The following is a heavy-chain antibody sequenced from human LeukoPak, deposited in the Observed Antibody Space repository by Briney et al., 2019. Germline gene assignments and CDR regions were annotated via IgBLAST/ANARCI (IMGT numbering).Heavy chain of an antibody. D-gene: IGHD3-16*01. CDR1: GFDFSSYV. Sequence: PGGSLRLSCAGSGFDFSSYVIHWVRQAPGKGLEWVAVISSNGYEKEYADSVKGRFTVSRDNSNNTVYLQMHSLSAEDTSRYYCARGNLYTAATIENYWGPGTLVTVSS. J-gene: IGHJ4*02. V-gene: IGHV3-30-3*01. CDR3: ARGNLYTAATIENY. CDR2: ISSNGYEK.